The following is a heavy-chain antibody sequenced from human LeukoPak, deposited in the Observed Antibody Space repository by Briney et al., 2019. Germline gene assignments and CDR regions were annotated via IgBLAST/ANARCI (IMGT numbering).Heavy chain of an antibody. CDR2: SYSGGKA. CDR3: AHSKRGGGYYINAFAV. D-gene: IGHD1-26*01. CDR1: GASTSAYY. V-gene: IGHV4-59*01. J-gene: IGHJ3*01. Sequence: PSETLSQTCTVSGASTSAYYWSWIRQPPGKGLEWIGYSYSGGKANYNPSLKSRFTISIDTSENQFSLRLTSVTAADTAIYFCAHSKRGGGYYINAFAVWGQGAVVTISS.